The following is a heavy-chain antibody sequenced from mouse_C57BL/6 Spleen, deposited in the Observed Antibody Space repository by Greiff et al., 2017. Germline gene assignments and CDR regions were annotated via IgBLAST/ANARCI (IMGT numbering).Heavy chain of an antibody. J-gene: IGHJ4*01. CDR2: IYPRSGNT. V-gene: IGHV1-81*01. CDR3: ARSGNMGNQNYDAMDY. CDR1: GYTFTSYG. D-gene: IGHD2-1*01. Sequence: QVQLQQSGAELARPGASVKLSCKASGYTFTSYGISWVKQRTGKGLEWIGEIYPRSGNTYYNEKFKGKATLTADKSSSTAYMELRSLTSEDSAVYFCARSGNMGNQNYDAMDYWGQGTSVTVSA.